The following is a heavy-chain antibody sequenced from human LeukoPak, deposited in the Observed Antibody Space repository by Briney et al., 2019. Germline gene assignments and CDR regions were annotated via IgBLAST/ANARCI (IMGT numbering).Heavy chain of an antibody. D-gene: IGHD6-19*01. J-gene: IGHJ4*02. Sequence: GRTLSLSRSASLFTLSSHAVHWVRQAPGKGQEYVSGINSNGDSRYYADSLKDRFTISRDNSKDTRHREMSSLRADDSAVYHCVRDRGSVGWPALYYWGLGTQLTVSS. CDR3: VRDRGSVGWPALYY. CDR1: LFTLSSHA. V-gene: IGHV3-64D*06. CDR2: INSNGDSR.